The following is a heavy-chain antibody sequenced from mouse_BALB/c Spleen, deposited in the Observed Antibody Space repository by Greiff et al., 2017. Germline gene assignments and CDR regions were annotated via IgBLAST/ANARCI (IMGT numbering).Heavy chain of an antibody. D-gene: IGHD1-1*01. V-gene: IGHV1-12*01. CDR1: GYTFTSYN. J-gene: IGHJ4*01. CDR2: IYPGNGDT. Sequence: QVQLQQPGAELVKPGASVKMSCKASGYTFTSYNMHWVKQTPGQGLEWIGAIYPGNGDTSYNQKFKGKATLTADKSSSTAYMQLSSLTSEDSAVYYCARHYYGSSYAMDYWGQGTSVTVSS. CDR3: ARHYYGSSYAMDY.